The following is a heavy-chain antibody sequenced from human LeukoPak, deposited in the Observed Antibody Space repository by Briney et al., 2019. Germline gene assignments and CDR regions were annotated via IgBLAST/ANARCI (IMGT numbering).Heavy chain of an antibody. CDR2: ISSSGKSGDKT. CDR3: LRGGWGSLLDY. D-gene: IGHD2-21*01. J-gene: IGHJ4*02. CDR1: GFSFSNYA. Sequence: GGSLRLSCAASGFSFSNYAMTWVRQAPGKGLEWVSTISSSGKSGDKTSYEDSVRGRFTISRDNSKNTLYLQVNRLRAEDTAMYYCLRGGWGSLLDYWGQGTLVTVSS. V-gene: IGHV3-23*01.